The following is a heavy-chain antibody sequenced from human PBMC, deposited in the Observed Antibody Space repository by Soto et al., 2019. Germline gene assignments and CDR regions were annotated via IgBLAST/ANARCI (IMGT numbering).Heavy chain of an antibody. CDR1: GFTFRSFT. Sequence: TXGSLRLTCPASGFTFRSFTMNWVRQAPGKGLEWVSTISINSAYIYYTDALRGRFTISRDNAKNSLHLQMNSLRAEDTAVYYCTRDASRDSSARGWFDPWGPGTLVTVSS. CDR3: TRDASRDSSARGWFDP. CDR2: ISINSAYI. V-gene: IGHV3-21*01. J-gene: IGHJ5*02. D-gene: IGHD6-13*01.